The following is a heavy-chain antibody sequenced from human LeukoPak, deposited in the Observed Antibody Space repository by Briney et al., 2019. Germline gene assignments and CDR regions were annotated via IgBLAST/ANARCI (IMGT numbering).Heavy chain of an antibody. CDR1: GYSFISYR. V-gene: IGHV5-51*01. CDR3: ARVRDTSGYFDYGY. Sequence: GESLKISCKGSGYSFISYRIGWVRQMPGKGLEWMGIIYPGDSDTKYSPSFQGQVTISADRSISTAYLQWSSLKASDTAIYYCARVRDTSGYFDYGYWGQGTLVTVSS. CDR2: IYPGDSDT. J-gene: IGHJ4*02. D-gene: IGHD3-22*01.